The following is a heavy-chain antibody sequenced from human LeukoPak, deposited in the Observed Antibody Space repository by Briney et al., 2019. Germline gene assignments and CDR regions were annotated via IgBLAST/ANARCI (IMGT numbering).Heavy chain of an antibody. CDR1: GYSFADYY. CDR3: ARAPYYYDSSGYYYAYNWFDP. V-gene: IGHV1-2*02. CDR2: IKPNSGGT. Sequence: GASVKVSCKASGYSFADYYMHWVRQAPGQGLEWMGWIKPNSGGTRSAQKFQGRVTMTRDTSISTAYMELSSLRSDDTAVYYCARAPYYYDSSGYYYAYNWFDPWGQGSLVNVSS. J-gene: IGHJ5*02. D-gene: IGHD3-22*01.